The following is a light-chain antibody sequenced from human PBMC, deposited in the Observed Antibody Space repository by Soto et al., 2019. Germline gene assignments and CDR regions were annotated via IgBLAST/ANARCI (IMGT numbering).Light chain of an antibody. V-gene: IGLV2-8*01. CDR3: SSYARNRDVL. CDR1: SSDVGGYSY. Sequence: QSALTQPPSASGSPGQSVAISCTRTSSDVGGYSYVSWYQQHPGKAPKLMIYEVSKRPSGVPDRFSGSKSGNTASLTVSGLQAEDEADYYCSSYARNRDVLFGGGTKLTVL. J-gene: IGLJ2*01. CDR2: EVS.